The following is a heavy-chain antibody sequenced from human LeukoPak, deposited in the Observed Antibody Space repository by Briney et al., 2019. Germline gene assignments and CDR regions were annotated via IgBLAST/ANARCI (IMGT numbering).Heavy chain of an antibody. D-gene: IGHD6-19*01. V-gene: IGHV1-2*02. CDR2: INPNSGGT. J-gene: IGHJ6*03. Sequence: ASVKVSCKASGYMFTGYYMHWVRQAPGQGLGWMGWINPNSGGTNYAQKFQGRVTMTRDTSISTAYMDLNRLRSDDTAVYYCARVVAVTGTPVYYMDVWGKGTTGTVSS. CDR1: GYMFTGYY. CDR3: ARVVAVTGTPVYYMDV.